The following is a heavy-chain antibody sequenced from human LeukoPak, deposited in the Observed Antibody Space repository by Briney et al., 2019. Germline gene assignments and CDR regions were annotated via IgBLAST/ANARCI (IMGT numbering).Heavy chain of an antibody. CDR3: ARVGSDWNDVRYNWFDP. CDR2: IFQSGST. D-gene: IGHD1-1*01. Sequence: SETLSLTCAVSGGSISSCDYSWSWIRQPPGKGLEWIGYIFQSGSTYYNPSLKSRVTISVDRSKNQFSLKLSSVTAADTAVYYCARVGSDWNDVRYNWFDPWGQGTLVTVSS. J-gene: IGHJ5*02. V-gene: IGHV4-30-2*01. CDR1: GGSISSCDYS.